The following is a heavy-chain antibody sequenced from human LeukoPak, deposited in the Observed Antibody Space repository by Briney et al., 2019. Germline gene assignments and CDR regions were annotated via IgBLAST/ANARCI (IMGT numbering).Heavy chain of an antibody. CDR2: INPSGGST. V-gene: IGHV1-46*01. Sequence: ASVKVSCKASGYTFTSYYMHWVRQAPGPGLEWMGIINPSGGSTSYAQKFQGRVTMTRDSSTSTVYMELSSLRSEDTAVYYCAREVRDGLQLGAFDIWGQGTMVTVSS. D-gene: IGHD5-24*01. J-gene: IGHJ3*02. CDR1: GYTFTSYY. CDR3: AREVRDGLQLGAFDI.